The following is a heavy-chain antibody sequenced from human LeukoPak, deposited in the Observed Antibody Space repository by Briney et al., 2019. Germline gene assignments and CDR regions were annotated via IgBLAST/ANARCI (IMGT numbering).Heavy chain of an antibody. CDR3: ARDLGCSSTSCYSVDWFDP. J-gene: IGHJ5*02. V-gene: IGHV1-2*02. CDR1: GYTFTGYY. CDR2: INPNSGGT. D-gene: IGHD2-2*02. Sequence: ASVKVSCKASGYTFTGYYMHWVRQAPGQGLEWMGWINPNSGGTNYAQKFQGRVTMTRDTSISTAYMELSRLRSDDTAVYYCARDLGCSSTSCYSVDWFDPWGQGTLVTVSS.